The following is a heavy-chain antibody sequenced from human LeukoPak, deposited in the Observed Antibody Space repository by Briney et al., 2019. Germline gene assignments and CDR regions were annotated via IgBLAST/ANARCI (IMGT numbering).Heavy chain of an antibody. V-gene: IGHV3-48*03. D-gene: IGHD6-19*01. CDR2: ISTSGSII. J-gene: IGHJ4*02. CDR3: ARASYNSDWYFDQ. CDR1: GFTFRSHE. Sequence: PGGSLRLSCAVAGFTFRSHEMNWVRQAPGKGLEWISYISTSGSIIYYADSVKGRFTISRDNARNSLFLQMGSLKVEDTAVHYCARASYNSDWYFDQWGQGTLVTVSS.